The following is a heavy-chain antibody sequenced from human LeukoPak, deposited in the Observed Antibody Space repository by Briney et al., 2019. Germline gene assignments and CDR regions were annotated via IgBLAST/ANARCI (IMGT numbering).Heavy chain of an antibody. J-gene: IGHJ4*02. CDR1: GGSISSYY. V-gene: IGHV4-59*08. D-gene: IGHD2-2*01. CDR3: ARHGTRSFDY. Sequence: PSEPLSLTCTVSGGSISSYYWSWIRQPPGKGLEWIMYYYYRGSTDYNPSLKSRVTISVDTSKNQFLLRLNSLTAADTAVYFCARHGTRSFDYWGQGTLVTVSS. CDR2: YYYRGST.